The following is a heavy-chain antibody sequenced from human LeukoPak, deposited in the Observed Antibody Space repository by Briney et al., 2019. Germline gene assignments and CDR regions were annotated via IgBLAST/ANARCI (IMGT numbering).Heavy chain of an antibody. D-gene: IGHD3-3*01. J-gene: IGHJ3*02. CDR1: VGTFSSYA. CDR2: ILPILGIA. V-gene: IGHV1-69*04. CDR3: ARGTVLRFLEWSTYAFDI. Sequence: SVTVSFKSSVGTFSSYAINWVRQPPGQGLEWMGSILPILGIANYAKNFQGRVTITADKSTSTAYMELSSQRTEDTAVYYCARGTVLRFLEWSTYAFDIWGQGTMVTVPS.